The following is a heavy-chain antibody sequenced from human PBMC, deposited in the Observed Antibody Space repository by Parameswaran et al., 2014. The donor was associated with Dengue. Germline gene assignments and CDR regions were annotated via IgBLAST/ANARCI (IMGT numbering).Heavy chain of an antibody. V-gene: IGHV4-30-4*01. Sequence: RWIRQPPGKGLEWIGYIYYSGSTYYNPSLKSRVTISVDTSKNQFSLKLSSVTAADTAVYYCAREERFGELQLFDPWGQGTLVTVSS. CDR2: IYYSGST. D-gene: IGHD3-10*01. J-gene: IGHJ5*02. CDR3: AREERFGELQLFDP.